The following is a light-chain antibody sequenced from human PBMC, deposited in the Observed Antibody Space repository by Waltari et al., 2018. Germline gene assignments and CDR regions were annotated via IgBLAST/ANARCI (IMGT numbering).Light chain of an antibody. Sequence: QSALTQPASVSGSPGQSITISCTGTSSDVGGYNYVSWYQQHPGKAPKPIIYDVSDRPSGVSNRFSGSKSGNTASLTISGLQAEDETDYYCSSYTSSSTRVVFGGGTKLTVL. CDR3: SSYTSSSTRVV. J-gene: IGLJ2*01. CDR2: DVS. V-gene: IGLV2-14*03. CDR1: SSDVGGYNY.